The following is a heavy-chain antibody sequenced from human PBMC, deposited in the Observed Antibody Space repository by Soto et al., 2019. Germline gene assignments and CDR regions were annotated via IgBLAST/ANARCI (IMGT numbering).Heavy chain of an antibody. CDR3: ARGPDYYSSGTYYNPFHY. CDR1: GFTFSSYA. J-gene: IGHJ4*02. V-gene: IGHV3-23*01. CDR2: ISGNGVTT. D-gene: IGHD3-10*01. Sequence: PGGSLRLSCAASGFTFSSYAMSWVRQAPGKGLAWVSSISGNGVTTYNADSVKGRFTISRDNSKSTLFLQMNSLRVEDTAIYYCARGPDYYSSGTYYNPFHYWGQGTLVTVS.